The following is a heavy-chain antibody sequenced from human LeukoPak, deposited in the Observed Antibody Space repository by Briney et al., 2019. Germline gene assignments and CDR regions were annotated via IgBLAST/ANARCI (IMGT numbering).Heavy chain of an antibody. CDR1: GGTFSSYA. Sequence: SVKVSCKASGGTFSSYAFSWVRQAPGQGLEWMGRIIPIFGIANYAQKFQGRVTITADKSTSTAYMELSSLRSEDTAVYYCARDSGSYYSYYFDYWGQGTLVTVSS. CDR2: IIPIFGIA. D-gene: IGHD1-26*01. CDR3: ARDSGSYYSYYFDY. J-gene: IGHJ4*02. V-gene: IGHV1-69*04.